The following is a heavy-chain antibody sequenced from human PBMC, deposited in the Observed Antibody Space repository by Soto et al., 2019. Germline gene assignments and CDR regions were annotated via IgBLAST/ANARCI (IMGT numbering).Heavy chain of an antibody. CDR3: TKDRHPDGIWTFDF. V-gene: IGHV3-23*01. Sequence: GGSLRLSCASSGFTFGTYTMNWVRQAPGRGLEWVSALGGGGDTHYAESVKGRFTISRDYSKNILLLQMNSLRDEDSAIYYCTKDRHPDGIWTFDFWGQGTLVTVSS. CDR2: LGGGGDT. D-gene: IGHD3-9*01. J-gene: IGHJ4*02. CDR1: GFTFGTYT.